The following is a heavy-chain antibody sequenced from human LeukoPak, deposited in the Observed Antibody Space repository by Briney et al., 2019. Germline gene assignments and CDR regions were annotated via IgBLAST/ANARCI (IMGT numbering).Heavy chain of an antibody. CDR1: GFIFDDHG. CDR3: AREDHSNYNY. CDR2: ISWSSGII. D-gene: IGHD4-11*01. V-gene: IGHV3-9*01. J-gene: IGHJ4*02. Sequence: GRSLRLSCAASGFIFDDHGMHWVRQAPGKGLEWVSGISWSSGIIGYADSVKGRFTISRDNAKNSLYLQMNSLRAEDTAVYYCAREDHSNYNYWGQGTLVTVSS.